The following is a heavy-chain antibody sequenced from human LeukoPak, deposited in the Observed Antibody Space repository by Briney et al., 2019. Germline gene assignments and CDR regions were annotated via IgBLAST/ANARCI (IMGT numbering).Heavy chain of an antibody. CDR2: IYTSGST. J-gene: IGHJ5*02. V-gene: IGHV4-61*02. Sequence: SQTLSLTRTVSGGSINSGNYYWSWIRQPAGKGLEWIGRIYTSGSTNYNPSLKSRVTISVDTSKNQFSLKLSSVTAADTAVYYCARSYGWFDPWGQGTLVTVSS. CDR1: GGSINSGNYY. CDR3: ARSYGWFDP. D-gene: IGHD3-10*01.